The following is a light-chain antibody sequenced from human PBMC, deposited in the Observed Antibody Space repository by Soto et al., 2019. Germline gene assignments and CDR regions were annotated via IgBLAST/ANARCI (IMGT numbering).Light chain of an antibody. CDR3: QQSYSTPYT. CDR2: GAS. V-gene: IGKV1-39*01. CDR1: QSISRS. J-gene: IGKJ2*01. Sequence: DIQMTQSPSSLSASVGDRVTITCRASQSISRSLSWYLQKPGKAPNLLISGASTLQSGVPSRFSGSGSGTDFTLTISSLQPEDFATYYCQQSYSTPYTFGQGTKLEIK.